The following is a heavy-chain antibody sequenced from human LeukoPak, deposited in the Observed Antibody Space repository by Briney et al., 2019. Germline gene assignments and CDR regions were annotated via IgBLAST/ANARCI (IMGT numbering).Heavy chain of an antibody. CDR1: GFTFSSYA. V-gene: IGHV3-23*01. Sequence: GGSLRLSCAASGFTFSSYAMSWVRQAPGKGLEWVSAISGSGGSTYYADSVKGRFTISRDNSKNTLYLQMNSLRAEDTAVYYCARVSLKYSGSSDCDAFDIWGQGTMVTVSS. D-gene: IGHD1-26*01. CDR2: ISGSGGST. J-gene: IGHJ3*02. CDR3: ARVSLKYSGSSDCDAFDI.